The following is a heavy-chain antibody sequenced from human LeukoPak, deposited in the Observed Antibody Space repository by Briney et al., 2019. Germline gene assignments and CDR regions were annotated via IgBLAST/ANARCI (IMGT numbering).Heavy chain of an antibody. Sequence: ASVKVSCKASGYTFTSYYMHWMRQAPGQGLEWMGIINPSGGITSYAQKFQGRVTMTRDTSTSTVYMELSSLRSEDTAVYYCARGPPPRYSSGWYGWYFDLWGRGTLVTVSS. CDR1: GYTFTSYY. D-gene: IGHD6-19*01. CDR2: INPSGGIT. J-gene: IGHJ2*01. CDR3: ARGPPPRYSSGWYGWYFDL. V-gene: IGHV1-46*01.